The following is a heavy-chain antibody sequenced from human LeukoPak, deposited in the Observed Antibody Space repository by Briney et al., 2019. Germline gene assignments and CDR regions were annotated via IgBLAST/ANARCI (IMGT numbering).Heavy chain of an antibody. CDR3: ARDGGSSSWYGGDY. CDR2: ISSSGSTI. D-gene: IGHD6-13*01. CDR1: GFTFSSYE. V-gene: IGHV3-48*03. Sequence: PGGSLRLSCEASGFTFSSYEMNWVRQAPGKGLEWVSYISSSGSTIHYADSVKGRFTISRDNAKNSLYLQMNSLRAEDTAVYYCARDGGSSSWYGGDYWGQGTLVTVSS. J-gene: IGHJ4*02.